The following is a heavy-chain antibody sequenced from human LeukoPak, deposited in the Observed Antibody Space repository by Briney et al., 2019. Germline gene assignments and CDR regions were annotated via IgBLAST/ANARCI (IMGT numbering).Heavy chain of an antibody. CDR2: IYYSGST. D-gene: IGHD2-15*01. Sequence: SETLSLTCTVSGGSVSSGSYYWSWIRQPPGKGLEWIGYIYYSGSTNYNPSLKSRVTISVDTSKNQFSLKLSSVTAADTAVYYCARGGEYCSGDSCYPFDPWGQGTLVTVSS. J-gene: IGHJ5*02. V-gene: IGHV4-61*01. CDR3: ARGGEYCSGDSCYPFDP. CDR1: GGSVSSGSYY.